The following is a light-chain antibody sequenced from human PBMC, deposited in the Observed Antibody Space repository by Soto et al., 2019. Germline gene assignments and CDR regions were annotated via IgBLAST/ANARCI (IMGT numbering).Light chain of an antibody. Sequence: DIRMTQSPSTLSASVGDRVTITCRASQSISSWLAWYQQKPGKAPKLLIYDASSLESGVPSRFSGSGSGTEFTLTISSLQPDDFAQYYCQQYNSYSITFGQGTRLEIK. CDR1: QSISSW. CDR3: QQYNSYSIT. CDR2: DAS. J-gene: IGKJ5*01. V-gene: IGKV1-5*01.